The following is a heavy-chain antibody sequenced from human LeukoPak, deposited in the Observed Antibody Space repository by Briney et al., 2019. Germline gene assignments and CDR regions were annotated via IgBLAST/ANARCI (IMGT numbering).Heavy chain of an antibody. CDR1: GFTFNSYA. D-gene: IGHD2-2*01. CDR2: ISGTGGST. J-gene: IGHJ5*02. Sequence: PGGSLRLSCTASGFTFNSYAMSWVRQAPGKGLEWVSAISGTGGSTYYADSVKGRFTISRDNSKNTLYLQMNSLRTEDTAVYYCAKDVVVVPATKGVSNWFDPWGQGTLVTVSS. V-gene: IGHV3-23*01. CDR3: AKDVVVVPATKGVSNWFDP.